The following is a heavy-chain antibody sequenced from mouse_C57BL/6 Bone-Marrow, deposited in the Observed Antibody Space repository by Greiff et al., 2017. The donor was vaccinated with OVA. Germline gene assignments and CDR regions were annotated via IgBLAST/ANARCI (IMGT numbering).Heavy chain of an antibody. CDR3: ARPLGSSYFYYAMDY. CDR2: IFPGSGST. CDR1: GYTFTDYY. Sequence: QVQLQQSGPELVKPGTSVKISCKASGYTFTDYYINWVKQRPGQGLEWIGWIFPGSGSTYYNEKFKGKATLTVDKSSSTAYMLLSSLTSEDSAVYFCARPLGSSYFYYAMDYWGQGTSVTVSS. D-gene: IGHD1-1*01. V-gene: IGHV1-75*01. J-gene: IGHJ4*01.